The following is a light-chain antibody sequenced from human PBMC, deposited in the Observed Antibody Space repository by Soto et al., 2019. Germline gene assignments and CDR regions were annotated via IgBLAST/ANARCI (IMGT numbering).Light chain of an antibody. J-gene: IGKJ1*01. CDR3: QQYSSSQGWT. V-gene: IGKV3-20*01. CDR1: QSVSTTY. CDR2: NAS. Sequence: LVLTRSPGTLTFSPRGRATLSCRPLQSVSTTYLAWYQQKPGQAPRLLIYNASNRTTGILDRFSGSGSGTDFTLTINSLEPADFAVYFCQQYSSSQGWTFGQGTKVDIK.